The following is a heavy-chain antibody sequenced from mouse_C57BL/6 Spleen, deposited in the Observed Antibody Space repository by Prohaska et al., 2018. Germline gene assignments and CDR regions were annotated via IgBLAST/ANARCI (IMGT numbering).Heavy chain of an antibody. D-gene: IGHD2-1*01. V-gene: IGHV1-22*01. CDR2: INPNNGGT. CDR3: ARTLLSYYAMDY. J-gene: IGHJ4*01. Sequence: HGKSLEWIGYINPNNGGTSYNQKFKGNATLTVNKSSSTAYMELRSLTSEDSAVYYCARTLLSYYAMDYWGQGTSVTVSS.